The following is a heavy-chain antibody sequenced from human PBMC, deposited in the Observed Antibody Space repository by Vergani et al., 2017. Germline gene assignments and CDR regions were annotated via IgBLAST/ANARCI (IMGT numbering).Heavy chain of an antibody. CDR2: IYPGDSEV. CDR3: ASGGHGSENGGALQL. D-gene: IGHD3-10*01. Sequence: EKQLVQSGSVTKKPGESLKISCQAFGYIFSNFWIGWVRQRPGRGLEWMGIIYPGDSEVKSNPTFRGQVIFSVDTSVNTAYLQWRSLQASDTATYFCASGGHGSENGGALQLWGQGTNITVSS. V-gene: IGHV5-51*01. CDR1: GYIFSNFW. J-gene: IGHJ3*01.